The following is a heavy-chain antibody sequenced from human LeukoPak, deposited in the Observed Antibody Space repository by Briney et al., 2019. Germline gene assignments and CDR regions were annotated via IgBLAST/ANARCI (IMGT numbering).Heavy chain of an antibody. CDR3: ARYGDYVGMDV. D-gene: IGHD4-17*01. CDR1: GGSISSYY. CDR2: IYYSGST. J-gene: IGHJ6*02. Sequence: SSGTLSLTCTVSGGSISSYYWSWIRQPPGKGLEWIGYIYYSGSTNYNPSLKSRVTISVDTSKNQFSLKLSSVTAADTAVYYCARYGDYVGMDVWGQGTTVTVSS. V-gene: IGHV4-59*01.